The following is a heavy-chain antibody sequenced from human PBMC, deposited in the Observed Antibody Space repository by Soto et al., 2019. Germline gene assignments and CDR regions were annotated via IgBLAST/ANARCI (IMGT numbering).Heavy chain of an antibody. CDR3: ARRDQSGYDP. CDR1: GGSFSNYY. D-gene: IGHD5-12*01. CDR2: INHSGST. V-gene: IGHV4-34*01. Sequence: SETLYIPCDVYGGSFSNYYWSRIRQPPGKGLEWIGEINHSGSTTYNPSLKSRVTISVDTSKNQFSLKLSSVTAADTAVYYCARRDQSGYDPWGQGTLVTVSS. J-gene: IGHJ5*02.